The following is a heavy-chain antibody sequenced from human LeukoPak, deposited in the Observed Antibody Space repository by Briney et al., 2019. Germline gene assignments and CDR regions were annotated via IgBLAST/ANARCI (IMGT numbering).Heavy chain of an antibody. Sequence: SETLSLTCTVSGGSISRYYWSWIRQPPGKGLEGIGYINYSGSTKYNPSLKSRVTISVDTSKNQFSLKLSSVTAADTAVYFCARDPHYGDILNGPFDIWGQGTMVTVSS. CDR3: ARDPHYGDILNGPFDI. V-gene: IGHV4-59*01. D-gene: IGHD4-17*01. CDR2: INYSGST. J-gene: IGHJ3*02. CDR1: GGSISRYY.